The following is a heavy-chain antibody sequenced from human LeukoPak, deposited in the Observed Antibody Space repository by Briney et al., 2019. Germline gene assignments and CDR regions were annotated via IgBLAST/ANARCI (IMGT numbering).Heavy chain of an antibody. CDR3: ASLRERSYYARGFDY. CDR1: GGSISSYY. J-gene: IGHJ4*02. D-gene: IGHD1-26*01. CDR2: IYYSGST. Sequence: SETLSLTCTVSGGSISSYYWGWIRQPPGKGLEWIGSIYYSGSTYYKSSLKSRVTVSVGTSKNQFSLKLSSVTAADTAVYYCASLRERSYYARGFDYWGQGTLVTVSS. V-gene: IGHV4-39*01.